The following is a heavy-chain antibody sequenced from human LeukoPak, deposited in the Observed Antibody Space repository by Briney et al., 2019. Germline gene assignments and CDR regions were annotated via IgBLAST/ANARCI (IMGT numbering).Heavy chain of an antibody. CDR2: ISGSGGST. CDR1: GFTFSSYG. D-gene: IGHD3-9*01. CDR3: AKGPEYYDILTGYYNWFDP. V-gene: IGHV3-23*01. Sequence: GGALRLSCAASGFTFSSYGMSWVRQAPGEGLEWVSAISGSGGSTYYADSVKGRFTISRDNSKNTLYLQMNSLRAEDTAVYYCAKGPEYYDILTGYYNWFDPWGQGTLVTVSS. J-gene: IGHJ5*02.